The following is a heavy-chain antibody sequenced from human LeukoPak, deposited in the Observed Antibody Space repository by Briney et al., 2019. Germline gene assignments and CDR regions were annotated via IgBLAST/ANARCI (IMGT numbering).Heavy chain of an antibody. J-gene: IGHJ4*02. CDR2: ISGSGGST. V-gene: IGHV3-23*01. Sequence: GGSLRLSCAVSGFTLSNYGMSWVRQAPGKGLEWVAGISGSGGSTNYADSVKGRFTISRDNPKNTLYLQMNSLRAEDTAVYFCAKRGVVIRVILVGFHKEAYYFDSWGQGALVTVSS. CDR3: AKRGVVIRVILVGFHKEAYYFDS. D-gene: IGHD3-22*01. CDR1: GFTLSNYG.